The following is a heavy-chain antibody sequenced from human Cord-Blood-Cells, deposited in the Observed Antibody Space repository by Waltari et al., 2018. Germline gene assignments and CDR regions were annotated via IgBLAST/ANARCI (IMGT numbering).Heavy chain of an antibody. CDR3: ARAGGTAPDAFDI. Sequence: EVQLVESGGGLVQPGGSLRLSCAASGFTFSSYWMSWVRQAPGMGLEVMANIKQDGSEKYYVDSVKGRFTISRDNAKNSLYLQMNSLRAEDTAVYYGARAGGTAPDAFDIWGQGTMVTVSS. CDR1: GFTFSSYW. CDR2: IKQDGSEK. V-gene: IGHV3-7*01. D-gene: IGHD5-18*01. J-gene: IGHJ3*02.